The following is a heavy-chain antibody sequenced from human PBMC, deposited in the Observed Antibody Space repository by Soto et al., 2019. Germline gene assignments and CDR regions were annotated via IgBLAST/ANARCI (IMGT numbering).Heavy chain of an antibody. Sequence: QVQLVESGGGVVQPGGSLRLSCAASGFTFSSYAMHWVRQAPGKGLEWMTVIWNDGSYKYYADSVKGRFTISRDNSKNTVSLQMNNLRAEDTAVYYCAKEAFGGIIVMADWGQGTQVTVSP. CDR1: GFTFSSYA. D-gene: IGHD3-16*02. V-gene: IGHV3-33*06. CDR2: IWNDGSYK. CDR3: AKEAFGGIIVMAD. J-gene: IGHJ4*02.